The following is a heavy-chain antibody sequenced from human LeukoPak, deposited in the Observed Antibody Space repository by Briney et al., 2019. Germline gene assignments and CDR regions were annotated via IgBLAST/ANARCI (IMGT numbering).Heavy chain of an antibody. V-gene: IGHV3-48*03. CDR3: ATVGGPMVRGVIIPQVFDH. J-gene: IGHJ4*02. CDR2: ISGSDTT. D-gene: IGHD3-10*01. Sequence: GGSLRLSCAASGFTFSNYEMNWVRQAPGKGLEWVSYISGSDTTYYADSVKGRFTVSRDNAKNSLYLQMNSLRAEHTAVYYCATVGGPMVRGVIIPQVFDHWGQGTLVTVSS. CDR1: GFTFSNYE.